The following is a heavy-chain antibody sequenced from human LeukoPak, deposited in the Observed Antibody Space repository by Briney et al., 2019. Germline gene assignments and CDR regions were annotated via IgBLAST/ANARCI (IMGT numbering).Heavy chain of an antibody. CDR2: INHSGST. J-gene: IGHJ3*02. CDR3: ARVGYSSSWYPHDAFDI. V-gene: IGHV4-34*01. CDR1: GGSFSGYY. Sequence: SSETLSLTCAVYGGSFSGYYWSWIRQPPGKGLEWIGEINHSGSTNYNPSLKSRVTISVDTSKNQFSLKLSSVTAADTAVYYCARVGYSSSWYPHDAFDIWGQGTMVTVSS. D-gene: IGHD6-13*01.